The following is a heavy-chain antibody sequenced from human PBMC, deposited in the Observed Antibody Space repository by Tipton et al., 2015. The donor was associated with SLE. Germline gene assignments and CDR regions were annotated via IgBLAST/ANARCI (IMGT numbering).Heavy chain of an antibody. J-gene: IGHJ6*02. CDR3: ARDPMKVQGFVRGLFYYYGMDV. V-gene: IGHV1-69*01. Sequence: QVQLVQSGAEVKKPGSSVKVSCKASEGTFSTNGTSWVRQAPGQGLEWMGGIMPMFGTTNYAQKFQGRVTITADESTSTAYMELSSLRSEDTAMYYCARDPMKVQGFVRGLFYYYGMDVWGQGTAVIVS. CDR2: IMPMFGTT. D-gene: IGHD3-10*01. CDR1: EGTFSTNG.